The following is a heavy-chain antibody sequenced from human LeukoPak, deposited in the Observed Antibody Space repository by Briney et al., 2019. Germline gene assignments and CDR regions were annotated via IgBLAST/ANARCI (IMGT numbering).Heavy chain of an antibody. CDR3: AKDLAMGVDTAMVTDY. CDR1: GFTFSSYA. J-gene: IGHJ4*02. V-gene: IGHV3-23*01. Sequence: GGSLRLSCAASGFTFSSYAMSWVRQAPGKGLEWVSAISGSGGSTYYADSVKGRFTISRDNSKNTLYLQMNSLRAEDTAVYYCAKDLAMGVDTAMVTDYWGQGTLVTVSS. D-gene: IGHD5-18*01. CDR2: ISGSGGST.